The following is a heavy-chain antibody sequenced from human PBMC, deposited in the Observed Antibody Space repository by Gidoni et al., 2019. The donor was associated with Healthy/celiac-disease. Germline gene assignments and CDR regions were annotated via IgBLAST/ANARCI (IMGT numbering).Heavy chain of an antibody. V-gene: IGHV3-30*18. CDR3: AKDSSSGSYSDY. J-gene: IGHJ4*02. D-gene: IGHD6-19*01. Sequence: QVQLVPSGGGGVPPGRSLRLSWAASAFPFSSYGMHRVRQAPGKGLEWVAVISYDGSNKYYEDSVKGRFTISRDNSKNTLYLQMNSLRAEDTAVDYCAKDSSSGSYSDYWGQGTLVTVSS. CDR1: AFPFSSYG. CDR2: ISYDGSNK.